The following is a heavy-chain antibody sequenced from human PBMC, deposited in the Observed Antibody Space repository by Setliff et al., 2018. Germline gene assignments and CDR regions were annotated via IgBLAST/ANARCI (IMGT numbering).Heavy chain of an antibody. CDR2: LHTSGST. CDR3: ARDLRYCSGGTCYSAFDF. Sequence: PSETLSLTCAVSGASINSGTYYWSWIRQPAGKGLEWVGRLHTSGSTTYNPSLQSRVTISVDTSKNHFSLNLTSVTAADTAVYYCARDLRYCSGGTCYSAFDFWGQGTLVTVSS. J-gene: IGHJ4*02. D-gene: IGHD2-15*01. CDR1: GASINSGTYY. V-gene: IGHV4-61*02.